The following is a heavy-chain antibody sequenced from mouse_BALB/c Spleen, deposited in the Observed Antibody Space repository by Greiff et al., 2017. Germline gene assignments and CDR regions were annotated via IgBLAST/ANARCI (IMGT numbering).Heavy chain of an antibody. CDR1: GYNFTSYW. J-gene: IGHJ2*01. Sequence: VQLQQSGAELVKPGTSVKLSCKASGYNFTSYWINWVKLRPGQGLEWIGDIYPGSGSTNYNEKFKSKATLTVDTSSSTAYMQLSSLASEDSALYYCATAYYSSYFDYWGQGTTLTVSA. D-gene: IGHD2-12*01. CDR3: ATAYYSSYFDY. V-gene: IGHV1-55*01. CDR2: IYPGSGST.